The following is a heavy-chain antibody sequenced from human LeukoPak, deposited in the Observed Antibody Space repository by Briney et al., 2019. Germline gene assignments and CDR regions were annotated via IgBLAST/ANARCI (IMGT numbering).Heavy chain of an antibody. CDR3: ARDSYCGGDCYYSPPFDY. CDR1: GFTFSSYS. D-gene: IGHD2-21*01. V-gene: IGHV3-21*01. J-gene: IGHJ4*02. Sequence: GGSLRLSCAASGFTFSSYSMNWVRQAPGKGLEWVSSISISSSYIYYAHSVKVRFTISRANAKNSLYLKMNSLRAEDTAVYYCARDSYCGGDCYYSPPFDYWGQGTLVTVSS. CDR2: ISISSSYI.